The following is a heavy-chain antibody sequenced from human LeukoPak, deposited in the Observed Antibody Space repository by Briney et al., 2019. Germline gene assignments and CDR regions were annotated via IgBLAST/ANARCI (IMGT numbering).Heavy chain of an antibody. CDR3: ASPIAAAGYDY. Sequence: GASVKVSCKASGYTFTGCYMHWVRQAPGQGLEWMGWINPNSGGTNYAQKFQGRVTMTRDTSISTAYMELSSLRSEDTAVYYCASPIAAAGYDYWGQGTLVTVSS. D-gene: IGHD6-13*01. CDR1: GYTFTGCY. V-gene: IGHV1-2*02. J-gene: IGHJ4*02. CDR2: INPNSGGT.